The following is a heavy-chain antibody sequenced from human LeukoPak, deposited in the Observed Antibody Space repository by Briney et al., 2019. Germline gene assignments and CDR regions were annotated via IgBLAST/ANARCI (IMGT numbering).Heavy chain of an antibody. CDR3: ARDRSPKYSSSRGDAFDI. CDR1: GYSFTGYY. Sequence: ASVKVSFKASGYSFTGYYMHWVRQAPGQGLEWMGWINPNSGGTNYAQKFQGRVTMTRDTSISTAYMELSRLTSDDTAVYYCARDRSPKYSSSRGDAFDIWGQGTMVTVSS. D-gene: IGHD6-13*01. V-gene: IGHV1-2*02. CDR2: INPNSGGT. J-gene: IGHJ3*02.